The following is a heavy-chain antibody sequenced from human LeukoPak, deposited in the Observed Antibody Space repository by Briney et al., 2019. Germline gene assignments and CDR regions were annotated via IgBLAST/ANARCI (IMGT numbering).Heavy chain of an antibody. CDR1: GFTFSSYG. CDR3: ARLGSSGWYACDY. CDR2: IRYDGSNK. J-gene: IGHJ4*02. D-gene: IGHD6-19*01. Sequence: GGSLRLSCAASGFTFSSYGMHWVRQAPGKGLEWVAFIRYDGSNKYYADSVKGRFTISRDNAKNSLYLQMNSLRAEDTAVYYCARLGSSGWYACDYWGQGTLVTVSS. V-gene: IGHV3-30*02.